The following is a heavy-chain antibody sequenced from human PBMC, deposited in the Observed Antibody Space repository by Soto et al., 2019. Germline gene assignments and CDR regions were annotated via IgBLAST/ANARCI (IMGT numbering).Heavy chain of an antibody. D-gene: IGHD1-1*01. V-gene: IGHV3-30-3*01. CDR3: ARKWRITGPTVRNNLDYFDY. Sequence: QVKLVESGGGVVQPGRSLRLSCAASGFTFSSLAMHWVRQAPGKGLEWVAVISSDGGKKYYADSVQGRFTISRDNSKNALFLQMDSLRPEDTAIYYCARKWRITGPTVRNNLDYFDYWGQGTLVTVSS. CDR2: ISSDGGKK. J-gene: IGHJ4*02. CDR1: GFTFSSLA.